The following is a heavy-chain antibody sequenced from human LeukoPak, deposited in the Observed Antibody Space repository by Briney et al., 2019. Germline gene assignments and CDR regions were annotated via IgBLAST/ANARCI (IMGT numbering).Heavy chain of an antibody. J-gene: IGHJ4*02. D-gene: IGHD3-3*01. Sequence: GESLKTSCKGSGYSFTSYWIGWVRQMPGKGLEWMGIIYPGDSDTRYSPSFQGQVTISADKSISTAYLQWSSLKASDTAMYYCARGYYDFWSGYSLSYYFDHWGQGTLVTVSS. CDR3: ARGYYDFWSGYSLSYYFDH. V-gene: IGHV5-51*01. CDR1: GYSFTSYW. CDR2: IYPGDSDT.